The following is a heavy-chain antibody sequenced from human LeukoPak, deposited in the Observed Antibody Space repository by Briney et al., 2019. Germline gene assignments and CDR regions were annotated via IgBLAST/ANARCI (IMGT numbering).Heavy chain of an antibody. J-gene: IGHJ4*02. CDR1: GGSFSGYY. V-gene: IGHV4-34*01. Sequence: SETRSLTCAVYGGSFSGYYWSWIRQPPGKGLEWIGEINHSGSTNYNPSLKSRVTISVDTSKNQFSLKLSSVTAADTAVYYCARGSGCSGGSCYYLDYWGQGTLVTVSS. CDR3: ARGSGCSGGSCYYLDY. CDR2: INHSGST. D-gene: IGHD2-15*01.